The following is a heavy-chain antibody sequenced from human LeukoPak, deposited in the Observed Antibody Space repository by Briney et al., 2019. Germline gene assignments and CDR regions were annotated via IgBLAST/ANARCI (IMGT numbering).Heavy chain of an antibody. V-gene: IGHV1-18*01. J-gene: IGHJ5*02. D-gene: IGHD3-10*01. CDR3: ARGSGQRRGYYYGSGSVWFDP. CDR1: GYTFTSYG. CDR2: ISAYNGNT. Sequence: ASVKVSCKASGYTFTSYGISWVRQAPGQGLEWMGWISAYNGNTNYAQKLQGRVTMTTDTSTSTAYMELRSLRSDDTAVYYCARGSGQRRGYYYGSGSVWFDPWGQGTLVTVSS.